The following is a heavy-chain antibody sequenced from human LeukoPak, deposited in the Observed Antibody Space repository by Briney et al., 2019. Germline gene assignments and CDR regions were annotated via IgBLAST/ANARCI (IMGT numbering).Heavy chain of an antibody. CDR3: AKGRRGYSYASTSSYYYYDMDV. D-gene: IGHD5-18*01. Sequence: GRSLRPSCAASGFTFSSYGMHWVRQAPGKGLEWVAVISYDGSDKYYADSVKGRFTISRDNSKNTLYLQMNSLRAEDTAVYYCAKGRRGYSYASTSSYYYYDMDVWGQGTTVTVSS. J-gene: IGHJ6*02. CDR1: GFTFSSYG. V-gene: IGHV3-30*18. CDR2: ISYDGSDK.